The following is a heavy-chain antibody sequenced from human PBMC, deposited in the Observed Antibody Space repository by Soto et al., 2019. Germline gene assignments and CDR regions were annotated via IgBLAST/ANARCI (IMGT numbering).Heavy chain of an antibody. V-gene: IGHV3-15*06. CDR2: VKTTSERGTT. D-gene: IGHD5-12*01. J-gene: IGHJ4*02. Sequence: GGSLRLSCAASGFSFSDAWMSWVRQIPGKGLEWVGRVKTTSERGTTNYAAPVLGRFTVSRDDSKNTLYLQMDALRAEDTAVYYCTTAGTRVGYTGSYWGQGTQVTVSS. CDR1: GFSFSDAW. CDR3: TTAGTRVGYTGSY.